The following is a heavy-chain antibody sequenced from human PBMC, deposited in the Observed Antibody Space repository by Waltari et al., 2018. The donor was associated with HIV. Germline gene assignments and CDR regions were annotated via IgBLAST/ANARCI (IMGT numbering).Heavy chain of an antibody. J-gene: IGHJ6*02. D-gene: IGHD3-3*01. V-gene: IGHV1-8*01. CDR2: MNPESGNT. CDR1: GYTFTGYD. CDR3: ARGPPNDLWPPQTRHMDV. Sequence: QVQLVQSGTEVKKPGASVKVSCKASGYTFTGYDMNWVRQATGQGLEWMGWMNPESGNTAYAHKFQGRVTMTRNTSIRTAYMELTSLRSEDTAVYYCARGPPNDLWPPQTRHMDVWGQGTTVTVS.